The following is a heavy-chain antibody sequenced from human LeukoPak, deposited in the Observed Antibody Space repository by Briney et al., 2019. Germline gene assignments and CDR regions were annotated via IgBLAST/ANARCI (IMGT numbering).Heavy chain of an antibody. V-gene: IGHV3-30*18. CDR2: ISYDGSNK. J-gene: IGHJ4*02. D-gene: IGHD3-10*01. Sequence: LGGSLRLSCAASGFTFSSYGMHWVRQAPGKGLEWVAVISYDGSNKYYADSVKGRFTISRDNSKNTLYLQMNSLRAEDTAVYYCAKDPSGGFGELLLFDYWGQGTLVTVSS. CDR3: AKDPSGGFGELLLFDY. CDR1: GFTFSSYG.